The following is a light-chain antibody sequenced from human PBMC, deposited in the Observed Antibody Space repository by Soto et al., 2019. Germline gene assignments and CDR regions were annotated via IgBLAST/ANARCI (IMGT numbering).Light chain of an antibody. CDR3: QQYNSYPLS. Sequence: DIQMTQSPSSLSAFVGDRVTITCRASQGISSYLAWFQQKPGKAPQSLIYAASSLQSGVPSRFSGNGSGTDFTLTINTLQPEDFATYYCQQYNSYPLSFGGGTKVEIK. CDR1: QGISSY. J-gene: IGKJ4*01. CDR2: AAS. V-gene: IGKV1-16*01.